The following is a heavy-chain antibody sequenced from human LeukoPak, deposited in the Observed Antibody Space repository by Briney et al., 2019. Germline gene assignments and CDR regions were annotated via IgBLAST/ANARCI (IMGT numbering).Heavy chain of an antibody. V-gene: IGHV4-34*01. CDR2: INHSGST. CDR1: GGSFSGYY. D-gene: IGHD6-13*01. J-gene: IGHJ5*02. CDR3: ARDRLSGYSSSWYYGTNWFDP. Sequence: SETLSLTCAVYGGSFSGYYWSWIRQPPGKGLEWIGEINHSGSTNYNPSLKSRVTISVDTSKNQFSLKLSSVTAADTAVYYCARDRLSGYSSSWYYGTNWFDPWGQGTLVTVSS.